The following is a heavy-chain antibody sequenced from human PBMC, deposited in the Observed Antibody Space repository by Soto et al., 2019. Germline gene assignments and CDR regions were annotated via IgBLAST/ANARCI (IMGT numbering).Heavy chain of an antibody. CDR3: ARGPVVAANPYDYYYMDV. CDR2: IIPILGIA. Sequence: QVQLVQSGAEVKKPGSSVKVSCKASGGTFSSYTISWVRQAPGQGLEWMGRIIPILGIANYAQKFQGRVTITADKSTSTAYMELSSPRSEDTAVYYCARGPVVAANPYDYYYMDVWGKGTTVTVSS. D-gene: IGHD2-15*01. J-gene: IGHJ6*03. CDR1: GGTFSSYT. V-gene: IGHV1-69*02.